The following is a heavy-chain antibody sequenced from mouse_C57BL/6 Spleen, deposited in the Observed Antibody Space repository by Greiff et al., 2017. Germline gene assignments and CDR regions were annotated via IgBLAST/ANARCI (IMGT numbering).Heavy chain of an antibody. CDR3: ARSRGITTGVPYFDV. J-gene: IGHJ1*03. Sequence: QVQLQQSGPELVKPGASVKISCKASGYAFSSSWMNWVKQRPGKGLEWIGRIYPGDGDTNYNGQFKGKATLTADKSSSTAYMQLSSLTSEASAVYFCARSRGITTGVPYFDVGGTGTTVTVSS. CDR2: IYPGDGDT. D-gene: IGHD1-1*01. CDR1: GYAFSSSW. V-gene: IGHV1-82*01.